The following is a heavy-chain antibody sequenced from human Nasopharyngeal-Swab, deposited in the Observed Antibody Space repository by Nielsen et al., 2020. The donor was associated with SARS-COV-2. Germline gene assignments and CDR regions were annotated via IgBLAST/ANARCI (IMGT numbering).Heavy chain of an antibody. CDR3: ARAYDGRLLDS. J-gene: IGHJ4*02. CDR1: GFTFRTYW. D-gene: IGHD3-22*01. CDR2: VNSDASVT. V-gene: IGHV3-74*01. Sequence: GGSRRLSCAASGFTFRTYWNHWVRQAPGKGLVWVSRVNSDASVTNYADSVKGRFTTSRDNAENTVHLQMNGLRVEDTAIYYCARAYDGRLLDSWGRGILVTVSS.